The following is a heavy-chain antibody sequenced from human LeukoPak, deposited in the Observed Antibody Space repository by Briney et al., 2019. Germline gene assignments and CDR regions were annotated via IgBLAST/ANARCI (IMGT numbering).Heavy chain of an antibody. D-gene: IGHD3-22*01. CDR2: IYPGDSDT. Sequence: GESLKISCKGSGYSFTNYWIGWVRQMPGKGLEWMGIIYPGDSDTRYSPSFQGQVTISADKSISTAYLQWSSLKASDTAMYYCARYSSTYYFNDNWSDPSGQGTLVTVSS. CDR3: ARYSSTYYFNDNWSDP. CDR1: GYSFTNYW. V-gene: IGHV5-51*01. J-gene: IGHJ5*02.